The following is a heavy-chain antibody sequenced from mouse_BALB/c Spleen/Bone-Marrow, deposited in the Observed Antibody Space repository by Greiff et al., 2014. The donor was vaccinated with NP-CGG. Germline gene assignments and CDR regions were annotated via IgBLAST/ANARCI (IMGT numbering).Heavy chain of an antibody. CDR1: GFNIKDTY. CDR3: AFYHYGSSSFAY. V-gene: IGHV14-3*02. J-gene: IGHJ3*01. Sequence: VQLKQSGAELVKPGASVKLSCTASGFNIKDTYMHWVKQRPEQGLEWIGRIDPANGNTKYDPKFQGKATITADTSSNTAYLQLSSLTSEDTAVYYCAFYHYGSSSFAYWGQGTLVTVSA. D-gene: IGHD1-1*01. CDR2: IDPANGNT.